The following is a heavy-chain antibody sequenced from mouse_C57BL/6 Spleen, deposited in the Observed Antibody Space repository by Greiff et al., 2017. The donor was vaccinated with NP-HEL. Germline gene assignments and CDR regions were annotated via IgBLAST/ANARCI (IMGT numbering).Heavy chain of an antibody. CDR1: GYTFTSYW. Sequence: QVQLQQPGAELVKPGASVKLSCKASGYTFTSYWMQWVKQRPGQGLEWIGEIDPSDSYTNYNQKFKGKATLTVDTSSSTAYMQLSSLTSEDSAVYYCARMGWLLRNFDYWGQGTTLTVSS. CDR3: ARMGWLLRNFDY. V-gene: IGHV1-50*01. CDR2: IDPSDSYT. J-gene: IGHJ2*01. D-gene: IGHD2-3*01.